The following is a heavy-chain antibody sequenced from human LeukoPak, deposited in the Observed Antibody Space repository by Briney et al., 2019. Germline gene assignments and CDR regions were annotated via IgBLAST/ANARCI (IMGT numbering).Heavy chain of an antibody. V-gene: IGHV3-21*01. CDR2: ISGDSTDI. D-gene: IGHD5-18*01. CDR3: AGRGYSYGRDAFDI. CDR1: GFTFSNYA. J-gene: IGHJ3*02. Sequence: GGSLRLSCAASGFTFSNYAMNWVRQAPGKGLEWVSSISGDSTDIYYADSVRGRFTIYRDNAKNSLYLQMNSLRAEDTAVYYCAGRGYSYGRDAFDIWGQGTMVTVSS.